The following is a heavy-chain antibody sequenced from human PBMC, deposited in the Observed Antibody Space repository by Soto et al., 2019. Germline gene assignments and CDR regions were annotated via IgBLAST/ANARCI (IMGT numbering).Heavy chain of an antibody. CDR1: GFTFTSSA. CDR3: AARSPLIRYSSRARCPTGGLDV. CDR2: IVVGSGNT. V-gene: IGHV1-58*01. Sequence: ASVKVSCKASGFTFTSSAVQWVRQARGQRLEWIGWIVVGSGNTNYAQKFQERVTITRDMSTSTAYMELSSLRSEDTAVYYCAARSPLIRYSSRARCPTGGLDVWGQGTTATVSS. J-gene: IGHJ6*02. D-gene: IGHD2-15*01.